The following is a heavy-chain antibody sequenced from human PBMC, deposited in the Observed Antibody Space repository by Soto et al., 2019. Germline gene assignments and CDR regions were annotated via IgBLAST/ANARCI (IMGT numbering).Heavy chain of an antibody. CDR1: GFTFSSYA. CDR2: ISGSGGST. D-gene: IGHD3-9*01. Sequence: EVQLLESGGGLVQPGGSLRLPCAASGFTFSSYAMSWVRQAPGKGLEWVSAISGSGGSTYYADSGKGRFTISRDNPKNTLYLQMNSLRAEDTAVYYCANPAVLRYFDWFPDFGYWGQGTLVTVSS. CDR3: ANPAVLRYFDWFPDFGY. J-gene: IGHJ4*02. V-gene: IGHV3-23*01.